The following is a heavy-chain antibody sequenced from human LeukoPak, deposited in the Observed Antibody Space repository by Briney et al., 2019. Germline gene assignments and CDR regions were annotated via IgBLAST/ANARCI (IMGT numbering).Heavy chain of an antibody. CDR2: IYHSGST. Sequence: KPSETLSLTCAGSGYSISSGYYWGWIRQPPGKRVEWIGSIYHSGSTYYNPSLKSRVTISVDTSKNQFSLKLSSVTAADTAVYYCARLRGGPAEVDYWGQGTLVTVSS. CDR3: ARLRGGPAEVDY. V-gene: IGHV4-38-2*01. J-gene: IGHJ4*02. CDR1: GYSISSGYY. D-gene: IGHD3-10*01.